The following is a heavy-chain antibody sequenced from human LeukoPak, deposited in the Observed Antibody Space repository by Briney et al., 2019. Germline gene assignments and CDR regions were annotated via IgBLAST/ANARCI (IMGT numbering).Heavy chain of an antibody. CDR1: GFTFSSNS. D-gene: IGHD3-22*01. J-gene: IGHJ3*02. CDR2: IYSGGST. CDR3: AGTYYYDKGAFDI. V-gene: IGHV3-53*01. Sequence: GGSLRLSCAASGFTFSSNSMNWVRQAPGKGLEWVSVIYSGGSTYYADSVKGRFTISRDNSKNTLYLQMNSLRAEDTAVYYCAGTYYYDKGAFDIWGQGTMVTVSS.